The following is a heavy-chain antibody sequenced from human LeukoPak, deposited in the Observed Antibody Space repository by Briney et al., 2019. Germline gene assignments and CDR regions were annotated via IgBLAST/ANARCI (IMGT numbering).Heavy chain of an antibody. CDR3: ALGGDYSGGVCLAE. CDR2: IYPGDSDT. V-gene: IGHV5-51*01. J-gene: IGHJ4*02. Sequence: GESLKISCKGSGYSFSSCWVGWVRQMPGKGLEWMGIIYPGDSDTRYSPSFQGQVTISADKSIDTAYLQWNSLKASDTAMYYCALGGDYSGGVCLAEWGQGTLVTVSS. D-gene: IGHD2-21*02. CDR1: GYSFSSCW.